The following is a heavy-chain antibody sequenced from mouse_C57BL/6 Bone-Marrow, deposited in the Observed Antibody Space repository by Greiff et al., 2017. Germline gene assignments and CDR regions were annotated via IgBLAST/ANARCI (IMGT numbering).Heavy chain of an antibody. D-gene: IGHD2-4*01. CDR1: GYTFTSYW. CDR3: ARDYDYDGYWYFDV. Sequence: QVQLQQPGAELVKPGASVKLSCKASGYTFTSYWMQWVKQRPGQGLAWIGELDPSDSYTNYNQKFKGKATLTVDTSSSTAYMQLSSLTSEDSAVYYCARDYDYDGYWYFDVWGTGTTVTVSS. V-gene: IGHV1-50*01. CDR2: LDPSDSYT. J-gene: IGHJ1*03.